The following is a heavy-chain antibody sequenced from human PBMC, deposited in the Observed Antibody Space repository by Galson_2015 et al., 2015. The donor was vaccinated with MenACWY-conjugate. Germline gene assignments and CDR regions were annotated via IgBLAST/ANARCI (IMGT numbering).Heavy chain of an antibody. J-gene: IGHJ4*02. CDR2: IYHSGST. CDR3: ARIAGGGSRFDY. D-gene: IGHD2-15*01. CDR1: SYSISSGYY. V-gene: IGHV4-38-2*02. Sequence: ETLSLTCTVSSYSISSGYYWGWIRQPPGKGLEWIGNIYHSGSTYYNSSLKSRVTISVDTSKNQFSLRLNSVTAADTAVYYCARIAGGGSRFDYWGQGALVTVSS.